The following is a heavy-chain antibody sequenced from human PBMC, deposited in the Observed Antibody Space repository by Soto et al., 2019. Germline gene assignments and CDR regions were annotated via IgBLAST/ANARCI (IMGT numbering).Heavy chain of an antibody. CDR2: ISAYNGNT. CDR1: GYTFTSCG. V-gene: IGHV1-18*01. Sequence: ASVKVSCKASGYTFTSCGISWVRQAPGQGLEWMGWISAYNGNTNYAQKLQGRVTMTTDTSTSTAYMELRSLRSDDTAVYYCARDYYDSSGYRHDAFDIWGQGTMVTVSS. J-gene: IGHJ3*02. D-gene: IGHD3-22*01. CDR3: ARDYYDSSGYRHDAFDI.